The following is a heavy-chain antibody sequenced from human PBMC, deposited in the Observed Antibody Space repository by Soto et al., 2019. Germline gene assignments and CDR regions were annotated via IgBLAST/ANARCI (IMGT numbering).Heavy chain of an antibody. J-gene: IGHJ4*02. V-gene: IGHV1-18*01. CDR1: GYTFTSYG. D-gene: IGHD2-21*01. CDR3: ARGGDGYNFGAVY. Sequence: GASVKVSCKASGYTFTSYGISWVRQAPGQGLEWMGWISANNGTTNYAQKLQGRVTMTTDKSTNTVYMELRSLRSDDTAVYYCARGGDGYNFGAVYWGQGTPVTVSS. CDR2: ISANNGTT.